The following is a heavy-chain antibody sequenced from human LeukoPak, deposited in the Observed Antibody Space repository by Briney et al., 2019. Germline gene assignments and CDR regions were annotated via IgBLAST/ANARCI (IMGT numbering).Heavy chain of an antibody. CDR2: ISTSGST. CDR1: GGSISSYY. CDR3: ARSSIYDYVWD. J-gene: IGHJ4*02. V-gene: IGHV4-4*07. Sequence: SETLSLTCTVSGGSISSYYWSWIWQPAGKGLEWIGRISTSGSTNYNPSLKSRVTMSVDTSKNQFSLKLSSVTAADTAVYYCARSSIYDYVWDWGQGTLVTVSS. D-gene: IGHD3-16*01.